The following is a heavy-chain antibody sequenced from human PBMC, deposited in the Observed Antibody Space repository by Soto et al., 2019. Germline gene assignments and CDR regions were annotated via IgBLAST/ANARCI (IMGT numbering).Heavy chain of an antibody. D-gene: IGHD3-22*01. V-gene: IGHV3-30*18. CDR3: ANGYYYDSSGYLDY. CDR1: GFPFNTYD. J-gene: IGHJ4*02. CDR2: ISSDGSNK. Sequence: GGSLRLSCAASGFPFNTYDMHCVRQAPGKGLEWVAVISSDGSNKYYADSVKGRFTISRDNSKNTLYLQMNSLRAEDTAVYYCANGYYYDSSGYLDYWAQGTMVTVSS.